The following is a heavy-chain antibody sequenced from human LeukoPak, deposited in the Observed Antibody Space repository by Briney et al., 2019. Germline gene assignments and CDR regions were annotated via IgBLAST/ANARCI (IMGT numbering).Heavy chain of an antibody. CDR1: GFTFSDYV. V-gene: IGHV3-23*01. J-gene: IGHJ5*02. Sequence: GGSRRLSCAASGFTFSDYVMSWVRQAPGKGLEWVSSISSGAGSTYYADSVKGRVTISRNNFKDTLYLQMNSLRAEDTAIYYCARMGGGAVPFPWGQGTLVTVSS. CDR3: ARMGGGAVPFP. CDR2: ISSGAGST. D-gene: IGHD2-8*01.